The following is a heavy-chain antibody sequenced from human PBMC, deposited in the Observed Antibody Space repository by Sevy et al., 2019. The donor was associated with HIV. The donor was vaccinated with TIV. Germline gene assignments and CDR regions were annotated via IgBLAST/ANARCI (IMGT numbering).Heavy chain of an antibody. V-gene: IGHV4-59*08. D-gene: IGHD1-26*01. CDR2: IYYNGHI. J-gene: IGHJ4*02. CDR3: AGENAWGRGYS. CDR1: GGSITSLY. Sequence: SETLSLTCTVSGGSITSLYWNWIRQPPGKGLEWIANIYYNGHINYNPSLKSRVTLSLDTSKNQFSLRLSSVTAADTTMYYCAGENAWGRGYSWGQGTLVTVSS.